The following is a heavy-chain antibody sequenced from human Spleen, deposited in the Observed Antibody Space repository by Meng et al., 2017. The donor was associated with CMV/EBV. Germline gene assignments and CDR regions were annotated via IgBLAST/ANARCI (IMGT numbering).Heavy chain of an antibody. D-gene: IGHD6-6*01. CDR1: GFTFSIFW. CDR3: ARDRSSSSGGYYGMDV. Sequence: GESLKISCAASGFTFSIFWMSWVRQAPGKGLEWVATIKQDGSEKYYVDSLKGRFTISRDNARKSLYLQMNSLRAEDTAVYYCARDRSSSSGGYYGMDVWGQGTTVTVSS. J-gene: IGHJ6*02. CDR2: IKQDGSEK. V-gene: IGHV3-7*01.